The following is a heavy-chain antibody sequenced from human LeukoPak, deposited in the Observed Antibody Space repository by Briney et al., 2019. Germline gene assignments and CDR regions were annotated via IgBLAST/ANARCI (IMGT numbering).Heavy chain of an antibody. D-gene: IGHD3-22*01. CDR2: VSYSSTTK. V-gene: IGHV3-48*04. J-gene: IGHJ4*02. Sequence: GGSLRLSCAASGFTFDDYGMSWVRQAPGKGLEWVSYVSYSSTTKYYADSVRGRFTIPRDNAKNSLYLQMKSLRAEDTAVYYCARDYYDSGGYFVVDYWGQGTLVTVSS. CDR3: ARDYYDSGGYFVVDY. CDR1: GFTFDDYG.